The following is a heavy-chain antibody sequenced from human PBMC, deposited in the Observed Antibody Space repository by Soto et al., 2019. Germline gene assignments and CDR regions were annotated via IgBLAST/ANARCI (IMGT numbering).Heavy chain of an antibody. CDR3: AKYSTSGPSRFFDL. J-gene: IGHJ4*02. V-gene: IGHV3-23*01. CDR1: GFTFSIYA. Sequence: EAQLLESGGDLVQPGGSLRLTCAASGFTFSIYAVAWIRQTPGKGLEWVSVIGAGSDSIQYVDSVKGRFSISRDNSKNTLYLHMDSLRAEDTAIYYCAKYSTSGPSRFFDLWGQGTLVTVSS. D-gene: IGHD5-12*01. CDR2: IGAGSDSI.